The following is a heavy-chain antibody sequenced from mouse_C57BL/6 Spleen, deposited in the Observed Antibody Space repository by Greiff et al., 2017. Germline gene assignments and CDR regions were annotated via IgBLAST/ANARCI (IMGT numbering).Heavy chain of an antibody. J-gene: IGHJ4*01. Sequence: QVQLQQSGAELMKPGASVKLSCKATGYTFTGYWIEWVKQRPGHGLEWIGEILPGSGSTNYNEKFKGKATFTADTSSNTAYMQLSSLTTEDSAIYYCASRNYGYHYAMDCWGQGTSVTVSS. CDR1: GYTFTGYW. D-gene: IGHD1-2*01. CDR3: ASRNYGYHYAMDC. CDR2: ILPGSGST. V-gene: IGHV1-9*01.